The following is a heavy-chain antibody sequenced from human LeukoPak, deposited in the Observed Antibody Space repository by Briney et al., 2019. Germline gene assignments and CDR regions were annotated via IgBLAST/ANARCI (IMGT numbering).Heavy chain of an antibody. V-gene: IGHV4-34*01. CDR2: INHSGST. D-gene: IGHD4-17*01. CDR3: ARVRDDYGALDY. CDR1: GGSFSGYY. Sequence: SETLSLTCAVYGGSFSGYYWSWLRQPPGKGLEWLGEINHSGSTNYNPSLKSRVTISVDTSKNQFSLKLSSVTAADTAVYYCARVRDDYGALDYWGQGTLVTVAS. J-gene: IGHJ4*02.